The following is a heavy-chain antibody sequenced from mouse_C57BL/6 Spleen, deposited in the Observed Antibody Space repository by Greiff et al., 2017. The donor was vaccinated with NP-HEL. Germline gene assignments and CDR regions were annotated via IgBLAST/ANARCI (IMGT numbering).Heavy chain of an antibody. V-gene: IGHV1-81*01. J-gene: IGHJ1*03. CDR1: GYTFTSYG. D-gene: IGHD2-1*01. Sequence: VQLVESGAELARPGASVKLSCKASGYTFTSYGISWVKQRTGQGLEWIGEIYPRSGNTYYNEKFKGKATLTADKSSSTAYMELRSLTSEDSAVYFCARSEGNYDWYFDVWGTGTTVTVSS. CDR3: ARSEGNYDWYFDV. CDR2: IYPRSGNT.